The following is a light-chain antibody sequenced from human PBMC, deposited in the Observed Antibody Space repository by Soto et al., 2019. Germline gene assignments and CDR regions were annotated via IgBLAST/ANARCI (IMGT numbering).Light chain of an antibody. CDR3: QAYDTSLSGSV. CDR2: GNK. V-gene: IGLV1-40*01. CDR1: SSNIGAGFD. J-gene: IGLJ2*01. Sequence: QSVLTQPPSVSGAPGQRVTISCTGSSSNIGAGFDVHWYQQLPGTAPKLLIYGNKYRASGVPDRFSGSKSGTSASLAITGLQAEDEADYHCQAYDTSLSGSVFGGGTK.